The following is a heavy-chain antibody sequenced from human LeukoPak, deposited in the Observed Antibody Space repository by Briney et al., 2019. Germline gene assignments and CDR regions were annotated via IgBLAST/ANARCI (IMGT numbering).Heavy chain of an antibody. CDR1: GFTFRNHA. Sequence: QPGGSLRLSCAASGFTFRNHAMNWVRQAPGKGLEWVSVISGSGETTYYADSVKGRFTISRDNSKNTLYLQMSSLRGEDTALYYCAKDRGMVGASVRAFDYWGQGTLVTVSS. J-gene: IGHJ4*02. D-gene: IGHD1-26*01. CDR2: ISGSGETT. V-gene: IGHV3-23*01. CDR3: AKDRGMVGASVRAFDY.